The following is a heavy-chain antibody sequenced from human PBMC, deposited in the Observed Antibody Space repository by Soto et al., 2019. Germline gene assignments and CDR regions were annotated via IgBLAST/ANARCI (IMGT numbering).Heavy chain of an antibody. V-gene: IGHV3-23*01. CDR1: GFIFNNYA. D-gene: IGHD2-15*01. CDR2: IGDGGVDS. Sequence: EVQLLESGGGLVQPGGSLRLSCAASGFIFNNYAMSWVRQAPGKGLEWVSSIGDGGVDSYYADYVKGRVTISRDNSKNSLYLPMNRLRAEDTAIYYCAKDRMSRNAVWDPFDVWGQVTMVTVSS. J-gene: IGHJ3*01. CDR3: AKDRMSRNAVWDPFDV.